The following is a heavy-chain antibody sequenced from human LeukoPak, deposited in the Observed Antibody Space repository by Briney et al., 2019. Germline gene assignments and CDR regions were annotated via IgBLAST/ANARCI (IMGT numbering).Heavy chain of an antibody. V-gene: IGHV3-23*01. J-gene: IGHJ4*02. CDR3: AKSVYGSGNY. D-gene: IGHD3-10*01. CDR2: ISSSGSAT. Sequence: GGSLRLSCAASGFTFSSYTMSWVRQAPGKGLEWVSYISSSGSATYHAGSVKGRFTISRDNSKNIVSLQMNSLRAEDTAVYYCAKSVYGSGNYWGQGTLVTVSS. CDR1: GFTFSSYT.